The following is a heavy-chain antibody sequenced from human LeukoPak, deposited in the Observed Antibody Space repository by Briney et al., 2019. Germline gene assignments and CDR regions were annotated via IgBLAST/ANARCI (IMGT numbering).Heavy chain of an antibody. CDR1: GFTFSSYA. J-gene: IGHJ6*02. V-gene: IGHV3-23*01. CDR3: AKDAPPHCSSTSCYGNYYYGMDV. Sequence: GGSLRLSCAASGFTFSSYAMSWVRQAPGKGLEWVSAISGSGGSTYYADSVKGRFTISRDNSKNTLYLQMNSLRAEDTAVYYCAKDAPPHCSSTSCYGNYYYGMDVWGQGTTVTVSS. CDR2: ISGSGGST. D-gene: IGHD2-2*01.